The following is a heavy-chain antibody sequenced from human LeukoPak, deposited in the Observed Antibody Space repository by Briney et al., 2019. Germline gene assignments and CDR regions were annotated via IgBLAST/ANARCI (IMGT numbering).Heavy chain of an antibody. J-gene: IGHJ4*02. CDR3: ARTNYYDSSGYRRVDY. CDR2: IYHSGST. V-gene: IGHV4-38-2*02. Sequence: SETLSLTCTVSGYSISSGYYWGWIRQPPGKGLEWIGSIYHSGSTYYNPSLKSRVTISVDTSKNQFSLKLSSVTAADTAVYYCARTNYYDSSGYRRVDYWGQGTLVTVSS. D-gene: IGHD3-22*01. CDR1: GYSISSGYY.